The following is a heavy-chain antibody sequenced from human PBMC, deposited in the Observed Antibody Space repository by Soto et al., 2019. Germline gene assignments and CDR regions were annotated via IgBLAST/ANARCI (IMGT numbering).Heavy chain of an antibody. V-gene: IGHV3-9*03. J-gene: IGHJ4*02. CDR2: ISWNSGSI. Sequence: EVQLVESGGGLVQPGRSLRLSCADSGFTFDDYAMHWVRQAPGKGLEWVSGISWNSGSIGYADSVKGRFTISRDNAKNSLYLQMNSLRAEDMALYYCANGSYGDYGSDYWGQGTLVTVSS. CDR1: GFTFDDYA. D-gene: IGHD4-17*01. CDR3: ANGSYGDYGSDY.